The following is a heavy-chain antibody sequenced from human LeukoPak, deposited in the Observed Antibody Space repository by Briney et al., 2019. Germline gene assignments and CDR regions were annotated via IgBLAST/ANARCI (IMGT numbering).Heavy chain of an antibody. CDR1: GFTFSTYG. J-gene: IGHJ5*02. CDR2: ISSDGSTK. CDR3: ARTGSGSYFNWFDP. Sequence: PGRSLRLSCAASGFTFSTYGMHWVRQAPGKGLEWVAVISSDGSTKYYADSVKGRFTFSRDNSKNTLYLQMNSLRAEDTAVYYCARTGSGSYFNWFDPWGQGTLVTVSS. V-gene: IGHV3-30*03. D-gene: IGHD1-26*01.